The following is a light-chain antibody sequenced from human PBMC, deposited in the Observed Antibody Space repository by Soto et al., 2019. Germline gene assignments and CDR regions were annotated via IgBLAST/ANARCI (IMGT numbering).Light chain of an antibody. CDR2: DAS. Sequence: GLDQSPATMPWSPGGRATLSSRASPSVSSYLAWYQHKPGQDPRLLNYDASNRATGIPARFSGSGSGAESIRTLRSHDSEDFSFYYYKRGRKMFGQGTKVDIK. CDR1: PSVSSY. CDR3: KRGRKM. J-gene: IGKJ1*01. V-gene: IGKV3-11*01.